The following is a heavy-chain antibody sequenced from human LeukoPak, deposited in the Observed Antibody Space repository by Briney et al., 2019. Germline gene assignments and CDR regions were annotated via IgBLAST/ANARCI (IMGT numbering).Heavy chain of an antibody. CDR3: ARVSNSRSYYYYYMDV. V-gene: IGHV4-39*01. J-gene: IGHJ6*03. D-gene: IGHD4-11*01. CDR2: IYYSGST. CDR1: GGSISSSSYY. Sequence: SETLSLTCTVSGGSISSSSYYWGWIRQPPGKGLEWIGSIYYSGSTYYNPSLKSRVTISVDTSKNQFSLKVSSVTAADTAVYYCARVSNSRSYYYYYMDVWGKGTTVTVSS.